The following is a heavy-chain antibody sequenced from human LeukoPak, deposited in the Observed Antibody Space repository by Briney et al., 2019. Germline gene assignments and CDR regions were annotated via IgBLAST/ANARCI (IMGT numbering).Heavy chain of an antibody. Sequence: PGGSLRLSCAASGFTFSSYAMSWVRQAPGKGLEWVSAISGSGGSTYYADSVKGRFTISRDNSKNTLYLQMNSLRAEDTAVHYCAKSSDVDTAMEGASDYWGQGTLVTVSS. J-gene: IGHJ4*02. D-gene: IGHD5-18*01. CDR1: GFTFSSYA. CDR2: ISGSGGST. V-gene: IGHV3-23*01. CDR3: AKSSDVDTAMEGASDY.